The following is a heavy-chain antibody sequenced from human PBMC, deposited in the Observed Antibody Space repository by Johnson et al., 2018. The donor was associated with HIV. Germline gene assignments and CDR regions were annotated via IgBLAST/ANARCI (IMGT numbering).Heavy chain of an antibody. CDR3: ARDGGETVVGSGAFDI. CDR1: GFTFSSYA. D-gene: IGHD4-23*01. Sequence: QVQLVESGGGVVQPGRCLRLSCAASGFTFSSYAMHWVRQAPGKGLEWVAVISYDGSNKYYADSVKGRFTISRDNSKNTLYLQMNSLRAEDTAVYYCARDGGETVVGSGAFDIWGQGTMVTVSS. V-gene: IGHV3-30*04. J-gene: IGHJ3*02. CDR2: ISYDGSNK.